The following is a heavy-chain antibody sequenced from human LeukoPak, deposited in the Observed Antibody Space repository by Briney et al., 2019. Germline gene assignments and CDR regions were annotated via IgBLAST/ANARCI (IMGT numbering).Heavy chain of an antibody. CDR3: ATDPNPYSRSFNWFDP. CDR1: GYTFTGHY. CDR2: VNPNTGGT. D-gene: IGHD1-26*01. Sequence: ASVKVSCKASGYTFTGHYMHWLRQAPGQGLEWMGWVNPNTGGTNHAQKFQGRVTMTRDTSITTAYMELSRLIFDDTAIYYCATDPNPYSRSFNWFDPWGQGTLVTVSS. V-gene: IGHV1-2*02. J-gene: IGHJ5*02.